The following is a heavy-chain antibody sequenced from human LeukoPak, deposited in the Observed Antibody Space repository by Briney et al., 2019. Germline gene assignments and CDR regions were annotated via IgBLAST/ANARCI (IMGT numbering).Heavy chain of an antibody. CDR1: GYTFTSYY. V-gene: IGHV1-46*01. CDR2: INPSGGST. CDR3: ARDAWGEKNWFDP. Sequence: ASVKVSCKASGYTFTSYYMHWVRQAPGQGLEWMGIINPSGGSTSYAQKFQGRVTMTRDTSISTAYMELSRLRSDDTAVYYCARDAWGEKNWFDPWGQGTLVTVSS. D-gene: IGHD1-26*01. J-gene: IGHJ5*02.